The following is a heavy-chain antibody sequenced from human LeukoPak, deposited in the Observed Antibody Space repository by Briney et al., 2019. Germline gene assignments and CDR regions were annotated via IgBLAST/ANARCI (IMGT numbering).Heavy chain of an antibody. J-gene: IGHJ4*02. CDR1: GGSFSGYY. CDR3: ARGRGFSGYYYY. Sequence: SETLSLTCAVYGGSFSGYYWSWIRQPPGKGLEWIGEINHSGSTNYNPSLKSRVTISVDTSMNQFSLKLSSVTAADTAVYYCARGRGFSGYYYYWGQGTLVTVSS. CDR2: INHSGST. V-gene: IGHV4-34*01. D-gene: IGHD3-22*01.